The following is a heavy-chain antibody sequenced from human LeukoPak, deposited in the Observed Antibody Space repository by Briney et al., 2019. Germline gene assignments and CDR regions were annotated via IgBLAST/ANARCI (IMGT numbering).Heavy chain of an antibody. CDR3: ARDSGEYYLDY. D-gene: IGHD2-15*01. J-gene: IGHJ4*02. Sequence: ASVKVSCKASGYTFTSYAMHWVRQAPGQRLEWMGWINAGNGNTKYLQKFQGRVTITRDTSASTAYMGLSSLRSEDTAVYYCARDSGEYYLDYWGQGTLVTVSS. V-gene: IGHV1-3*01. CDR2: INAGNGNT. CDR1: GYTFTSYA.